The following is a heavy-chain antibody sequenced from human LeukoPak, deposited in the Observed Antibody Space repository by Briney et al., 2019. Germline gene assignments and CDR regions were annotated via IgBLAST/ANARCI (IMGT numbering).Heavy chain of an antibody. V-gene: IGHV3-74*01. CDR2: IKSDGSTT. J-gene: IGHJ4*02. Sequence: GGSLRLSCAASGFTFSTYWMQWVRRAPGKGLVWVSHIKSDGSTTRYADSVKGRFTISRDNAKNTLYLQMDSLRAEDTAVYYCTRVFYHDSSDYWGQGSLVTVSS. D-gene: IGHD3-22*01. CDR3: TRVFYHDSSDY. CDR1: GFTFSTYW.